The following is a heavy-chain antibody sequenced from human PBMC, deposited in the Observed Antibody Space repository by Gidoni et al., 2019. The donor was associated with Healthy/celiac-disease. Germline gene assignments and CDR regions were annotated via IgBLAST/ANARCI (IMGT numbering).Heavy chain of an antibody. V-gene: IGHV3-23*01. CDR2: ISGSGGST. CDR3: AKDPSRYSSSWWDGGPLNSYFDY. J-gene: IGHJ4*02. CDR1: VFTFSSYA. Sequence: EVQLLESGGGLVQPGGSLRLSCAASVFTFSSYAMSWVAQAPGKGLEWVSAISGSGGSTYYADSVKGRFTISRDNSKNTLYLQMNSLRAEDTAVYYCAKDPSRYSSSWWDGGPLNSYFDYWGQGTLVTVSS. D-gene: IGHD6-13*01.